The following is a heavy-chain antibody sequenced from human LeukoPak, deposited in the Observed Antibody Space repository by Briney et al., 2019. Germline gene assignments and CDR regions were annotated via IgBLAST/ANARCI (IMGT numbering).Heavy chain of an antibody. CDR3: ARKIYGSGSYGGDY. CDR2: ISRSSNYI. CDR1: GFTFSSYS. J-gene: IGHJ4*01. Sequence: GGSLRLSCAASGFTFSSYSMNWVRQAPGKGLEWVSSISRSSNYIYYADSVKGRFTISRDNAKNSLYLQMNSLRAEDTAVYYCARKIYGSGSYGGDYWGHGTLVTVSS. D-gene: IGHD3-10*01. V-gene: IGHV3-21*01.